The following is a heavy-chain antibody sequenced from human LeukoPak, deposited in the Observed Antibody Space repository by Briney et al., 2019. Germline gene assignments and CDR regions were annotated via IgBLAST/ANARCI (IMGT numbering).Heavy chain of an antibody. CDR2: ISGSGGST. Sequence: GGSLRLSCAASGFTFSSYAMSWVRQAPGKGLEWVSAISGSGGSTYYADSVKGRFTISRDDSKNTLYLQMNSLRAEDTAVYYCAKDTGSSDWFPRAPFDYWGQGTLVTVSS. D-gene: IGHD6-19*01. CDR3: AKDTGSSDWFPRAPFDY. CDR1: GFTFSSYA. V-gene: IGHV3-23*01. J-gene: IGHJ4*02.